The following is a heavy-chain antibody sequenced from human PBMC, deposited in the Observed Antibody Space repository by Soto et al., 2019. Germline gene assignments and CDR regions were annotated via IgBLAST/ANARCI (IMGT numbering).Heavy chain of an antibody. CDR2: MNPNSGNT. J-gene: IGHJ6*02. Sequence: KVYFKTSGYTLTSYIIDWVRPVKKQGLEWMGWMNPNSGNTGYAQKFQGRVTMTTDTSTSTAHMELRSLRSDDTAVYYCAREGQAPYYYYGMDVWGQGTAVTVSS. CDR3: AREGQAPYYYYGMDV. V-gene: IGHV1-8*01. CDR1: GYTLTSYI.